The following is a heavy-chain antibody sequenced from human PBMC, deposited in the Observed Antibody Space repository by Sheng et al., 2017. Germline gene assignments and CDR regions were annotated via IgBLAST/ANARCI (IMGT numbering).Heavy chain of an antibody. CDR1: GFTFSSYA. Sequence: QVQLVESGGGVVQPSGFTFSSYAMHWVRQAPGKGLEWVAVISYDGSNKYYADSVKGRFTISRDNSKNTLYLQMNSLRAEDTAVYYCARVGRHDYGDYPGYWGQGTLVTVSS. D-gene: IGHD4-17*01. CDR3: ARVGRHDYGDYPGY. V-gene: IGHV3-30*01. J-gene: IGHJ4*02. CDR2: ISYDGSNK.